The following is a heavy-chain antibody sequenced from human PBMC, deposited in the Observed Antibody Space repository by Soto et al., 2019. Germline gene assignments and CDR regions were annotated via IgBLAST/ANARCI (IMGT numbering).Heavy chain of an antibody. Sequence: GGSLRLSCAASGFTFSSYGMHWVRQAPGKGLEWVAVIWYDGSNKYYADSVKGRFTISRDNSKNTLYLQMNSLRAEDTAVYYCARDPTGYCSSTSSYTVGYYYYSMDVCGQGTTVTVSS. CDR2: IWYDGSNK. D-gene: IGHD2-2*02. V-gene: IGHV3-33*01. J-gene: IGHJ6*02. CDR3: ARDPTGYCSSTSSYTVGYYYYSMDV. CDR1: GFTFSSYG.